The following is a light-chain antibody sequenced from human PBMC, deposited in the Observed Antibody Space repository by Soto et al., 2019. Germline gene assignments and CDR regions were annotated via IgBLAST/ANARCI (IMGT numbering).Light chain of an antibody. V-gene: IGKV1-39*01. J-gene: IGKJ2*01. CDR3: QQSYSTPGYT. CDR1: QSISSY. Sequence: DIQMTQSPSSLSASVGVSVTITCRASQSISSYLNWYQQKPGKAPKLLIYAASSLQGRVPSRFSGSGSATDFTLTISSLQPEDFAAYYCQQSYSTPGYTFGQGPKLEIK. CDR2: AAS.